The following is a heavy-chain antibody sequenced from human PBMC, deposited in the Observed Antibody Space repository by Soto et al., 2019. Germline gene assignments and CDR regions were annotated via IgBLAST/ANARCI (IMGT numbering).Heavy chain of an antibody. J-gene: IGHJ3*02. D-gene: IGHD1-1*01. Sequence: SVKVSCKASGYTFTFRYLHWVRQAPGQALEWMGWITPFKSDTNYAQKFQDRVTITRDRSVSTAYMELSNLRSDDTAMYYCARSPFAGSDPFEIWGQGTMVTVSS. V-gene: IGHV1-45*02. CDR3: ARSPFAGSDPFEI. CDR1: GYTFTFRY. CDR2: ITPFKSDT.